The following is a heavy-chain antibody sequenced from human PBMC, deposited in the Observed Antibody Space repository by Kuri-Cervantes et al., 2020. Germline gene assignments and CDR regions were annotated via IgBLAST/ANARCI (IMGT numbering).Heavy chain of an antibody. V-gene: IGHV3-53*01. CDR2: IYSDGST. D-gene: IGHD3-10*01. Sequence: GESLKISCVASGFTVSSNYMTWVRQAPGKGLEWVSVIYSDGSTFYADSVKGRFTISRDNSKNTVYLQMNSLRAEDTAVYYRARSRFGYFDYWGQGTLVTVSS. CDR3: ARSRFGYFDY. J-gene: IGHJ4*02. CDR1: GFTVSSNY.